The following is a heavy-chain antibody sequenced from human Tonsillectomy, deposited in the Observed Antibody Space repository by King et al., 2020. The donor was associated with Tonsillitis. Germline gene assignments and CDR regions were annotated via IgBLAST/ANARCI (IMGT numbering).Heavy chain of an antibody. V-gene: IGHV3-30*04. CDR3: ARGAPYITVTRDYYYYGMDV. J-gene: IGHJ6*02. CDR2: ISDDGSNK. CDR1: GFTFSSYV. D-gene: IGHD4-11*01. Sequence: VQLVESGGGVVQPGRSLRLSCAASGFTFSSYVMHWVRQAPGKGLEWVALISDDGSNKYYADSVKGRFTISRDNSKNTLYLQMNSLRAEDTAVYYCARGAPYITVTRDYYYYGMDVWGQGTTVTV.